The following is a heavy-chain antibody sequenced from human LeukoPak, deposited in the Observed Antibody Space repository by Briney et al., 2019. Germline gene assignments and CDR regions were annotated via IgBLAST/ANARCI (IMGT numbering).Heavy chain of an antibody. CDR1: GFTFSSYE. D-gene: IGHD1-14*01. J-gene: IGHJ5*02. CDR2: ISSSGSTI. Sequence: GGSLRLSCAASGFTFSSYEMNWVRQAPGRGLEWVSYISSSGSTIYYADSVKGRFTISRDNAKNSLYLQMNSLRAEDTAVYYCARGHRAISAYNWFDPWGQGTLVTVSS. CDR3: ARGHRAISAYNWFDP. V-gene: IGHV3-48*03.